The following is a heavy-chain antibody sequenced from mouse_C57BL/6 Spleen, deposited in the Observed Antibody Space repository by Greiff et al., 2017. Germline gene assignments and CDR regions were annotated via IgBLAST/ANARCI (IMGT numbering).Heavy chain of an antibody. CDR3: ARITTVGATGDY. CDR1: GYAFSSSW. D-gene: IGHD1-1*01. V-gene: IGHV1-82*01. J-gene: IGHJ2*01. Sequence: QVQLQQSGPELVKPGASVKISCKASGYAFSSSWMNWVKQRPGKGLEWIGRIYPGDGDTNYNGKFKGKATLTADKSSSTAYMQLSSLTSEDSAVYFCARITTVGATGDYWGQGTTLTVSS. CDR2: IYPGDGDT.